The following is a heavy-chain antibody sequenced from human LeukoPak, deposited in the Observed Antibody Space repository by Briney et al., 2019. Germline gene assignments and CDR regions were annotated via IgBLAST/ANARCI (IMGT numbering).Heavy chain of an antibody. Sequence: SVKISCKASGDTFSSYAISWVRQAPGQGLEWMGRIIPILGIANYAQKFQGRVTITADKSTSTVYMELSSLRSEDTAVYYCAREEYSYGYGDYYYYYYMDVWGKGTTVTVSS. CDR1: GDTFSSYA. J-gene: IGHJ6*03. CDR2: IIPILGIA. D-gene: IGHD5-18*01. V-gene: IGHV1-69*04. CDR3: AREEYSYGYGDYYYYYYMDV.